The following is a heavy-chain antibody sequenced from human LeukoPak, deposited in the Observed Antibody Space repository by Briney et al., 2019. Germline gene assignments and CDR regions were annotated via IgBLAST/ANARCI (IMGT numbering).Heavy chain of an antibody. V-gene: IGHV4-59*01. D-gene: IGHD6-19*01. J-gene: IGHJ4*02. CDR2: IYYSGST. CDR3: ARDMAVAGVRYFDY. CDR1: GGSISSYY. Sequence: SETLSLTCTVSGGSISSYYWSWIRQPPGKGLEWIGYIYYSGSTNYNPSLKSRVTISVDTSKNQFSLKLSSVTAADTAVHYCARDMAVAGVRYFDYWGQGTLVTVSS.